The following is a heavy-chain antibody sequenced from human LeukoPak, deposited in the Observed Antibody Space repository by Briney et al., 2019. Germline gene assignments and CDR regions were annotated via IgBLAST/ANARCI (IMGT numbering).Heavy chain of an antibody. CDR3: ARGFGVLITFGGVPSNRGFDY. V-gene: IGHV1-18*01. CDR1: GYTFTSYG. CDR2: ISAYNGNS. J-gene: IGHJ4*02. D-gene: IGHD3-16*01. Sequence: ASVKVSCKASGYTFTSYGISWVRQAPGQGLEWMGWISAYNGNSNYAQKLQGRVTMTTDTSTSTAYMELRSLRSDDTAVYYCARGFGVLITFGGVPSNRGFDYWGQGTLVTVSS.